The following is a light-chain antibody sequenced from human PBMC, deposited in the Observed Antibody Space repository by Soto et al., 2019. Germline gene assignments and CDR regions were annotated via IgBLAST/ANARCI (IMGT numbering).Light chain of an antibody. CDR2: EDN. CDR3: QSYDSSSVV. V-gene: IGLV6-57*04. CDR1: SGSIASNY. Sequence: NFMLTQPHSVSESPGKTVTISCTRSSGSIASNYVQWYQQRPGSAPTTVIYEDNQRPSGVPDRFSGSIDSSSNSASLTISGLKTEEEADYSCQSYDSSSVVFGGGTQLTVL. J-gene: IGLJ2*01.